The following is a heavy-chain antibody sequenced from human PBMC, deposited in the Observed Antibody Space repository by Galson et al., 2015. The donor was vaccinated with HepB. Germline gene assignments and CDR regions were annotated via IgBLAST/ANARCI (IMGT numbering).Heavy chain of an antibody. J-gene: IGHJ6*02. CDR1: GFTFSSYS. CDR3: ARDGLVVVPVNYYYGMDV. Sequence: SLRLSCAASGFTFSSYSMNWVRQAPGKGLEWVSSISSSSSYIYYADSVKGRFTISRDNAKNSLYLQMNSLRAEDTAVYYCARDGLVVVPVNYYYGMDVWGQGTTVTVSS. D-gene: IGHD2-2*01. CDR2: ISSSSSYI. V-gene: IGHV3-21*01.